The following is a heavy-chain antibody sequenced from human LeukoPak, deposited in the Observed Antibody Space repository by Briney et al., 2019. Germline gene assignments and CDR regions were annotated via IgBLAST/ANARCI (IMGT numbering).Heavy chain of an antibody. D-gene: IGHD6-13*01. V-gene: IGHV1-2*02. CDR1: GYTFTGYY. CDR2: INPNSGGT. CDR3: ARADSSSWYGELGFDP. J-gene: IGHJ5*02. Sequence: ASVKVSCKASGYTFTGYYMHWVRQAHGQGLEWMGWINPNSGGTNYAQKFQGRVTMTRDTSISTAYMELSRLRSDDTAVYYCARADSSSWYGELGFDPWGQGTLVTVSS.